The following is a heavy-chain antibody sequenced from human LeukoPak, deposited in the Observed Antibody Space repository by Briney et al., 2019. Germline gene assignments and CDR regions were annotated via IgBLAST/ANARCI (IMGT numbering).Heavy chain of an antibody. CDR3: ARSVYGEPFDY. V-gene: IGHV1-18*01. CDR1: GYTFTSYG. Sequence: ASVKVSCKASGYTFTSYGISWVRQAPGQGLEWMGWISAYNGNTNYAQKLQGRVTMTTDTSTSTAYMGLRSLRSDNTAVYYCARSVYGEPFDYWGQGTLVTVSS. CDR2: ISAYNGNT. D-gene: IGHD4-17*01. J-gene: IGHJ4*02.